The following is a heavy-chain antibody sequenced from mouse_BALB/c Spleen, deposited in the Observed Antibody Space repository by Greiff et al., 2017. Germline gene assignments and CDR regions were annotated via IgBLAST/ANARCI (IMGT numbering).Heavy chain of an antibody. V-gene: IGHV3-6*02. D-gene: IGHD2-4*01. CDR1: GYSITSGYY. Sequence: VQLKESGPGLVKPSQSLSLTCSVTGYSITSGYYWNWIRQFPGNKLEWMGYISYDGSNNYNPSLKNRISITRDTSKNQFFLKLNSVTTEDTATYYCARRFNYDYDVDYWGQGTTLTVSS. CDR3: ARRFNYDYDVDY. J-gene: IGHJ2*01. CDR2: ISYDGSN.